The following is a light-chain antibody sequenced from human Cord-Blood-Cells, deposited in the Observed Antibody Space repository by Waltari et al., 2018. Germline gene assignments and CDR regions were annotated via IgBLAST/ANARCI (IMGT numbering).Light chain of an antibody. Sequence: QSALTQPPSASGSPGQSVTIPCNGTISDVGGYNYVYWYQQHPGKAPKRMIYEVSKRPSGVPDRFSGAKSGNTASLTVSGLQAEDEADYYCSSYAGSNNYVFGTGTKVTVL. CDR1: ISDVGGYNY. CDR2: EVS. J-gene: IGLJ1*01. CDR3: SSYAGSNNYV. V-gene: IGLV2-8*01.